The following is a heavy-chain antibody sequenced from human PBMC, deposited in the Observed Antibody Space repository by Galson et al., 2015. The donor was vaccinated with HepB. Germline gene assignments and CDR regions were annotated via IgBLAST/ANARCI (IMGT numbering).Heavy chain of an antibody. CDR2: ISYDGSNK. J-gene: IGHJ4*02. CDR1: GFTFSSYA. Sequence: SLRLSCAASGFTFSSYAMHWVRQAPGKGLEWVAVISYDGSNKYYADSVKGRFTISRDNSKNTLYLQMNSLRAEDTAVYYCAREGSQKVVITDYFDYWGQGTLVTVSS. V-gene: IGHV3-30-3*01. D-gene: IGHD3-22*01. CDR3: AREGSQKVVITDYFDY.